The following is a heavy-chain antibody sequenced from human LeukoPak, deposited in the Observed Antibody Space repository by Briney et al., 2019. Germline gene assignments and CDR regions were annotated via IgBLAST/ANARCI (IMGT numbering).Heavy chain of an antibody. J-gene: IGHJ4*02. CDR3: AKRNTMVRGGPCFDY. CDR1: GFGFSSYA. D-gene: IGHD3-10*01. CDR2: IFGNGDTT. V-gene: IGHV3-23*01. Sequence: PGGSLRLSCAASGFGFSSYAMNWVRQAPGKGLEWASIIFGNGDTTYYADSVKGRFTVSRDNSKDTLYLQMNDLRPDDTAIYYCAKRNTMVRGGPCFDYWGQGLLVTVSS.